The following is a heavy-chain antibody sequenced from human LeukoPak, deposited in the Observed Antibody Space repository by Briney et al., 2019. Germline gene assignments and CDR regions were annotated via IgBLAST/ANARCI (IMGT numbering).Heavy chain of an antibody. CDR2: IYYSGST. CDR3: ARTGDYGVLGEFDP. V-gene: IGHV4-31*03. J-gene: IGHJ5*02. Sequence: PSQTLSLTCTVSGGSISSGGYYWSWIRQHPGKGLEWIGYIYYSGSTYYNPSLKSRVTISVDTSKNQFSLKLSSVTAADTAVYYCARTGDYGVLGEFDPWGQGTLVTVSS. CDR1: GGSISSGGYY. D-gene: IGHD4-17*01.